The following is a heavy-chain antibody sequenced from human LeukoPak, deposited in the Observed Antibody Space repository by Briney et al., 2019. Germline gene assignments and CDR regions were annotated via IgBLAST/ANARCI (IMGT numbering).Heavy chain of an antibody. CDR3: ARGSGYPLIDY. D-gene: IGHD3-22*01. V-gene: IGHV3-30-3*01. Sequence: GRSLRLSCAASGFTFSSYAMHWVRQAPGKGLEWVAVISYDGSNKYYADSVKGRFTISRDNSKNTLYLQMSSLRAEDTAVYYCARGSGYPLIDYWGQGTLVTVSS. J-gene: IGHJ4*02. CDR1: GFTFSSYA. CDR2: ISYDGSNK.